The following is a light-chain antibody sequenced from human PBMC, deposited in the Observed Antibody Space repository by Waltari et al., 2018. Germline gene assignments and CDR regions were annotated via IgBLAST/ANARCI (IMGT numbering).Light chain of an antibody. CDR3: AAWDDSLSGNV. CDR2: RNN. Sequence: QSVLTQPPSASGTPGQRVTTSRSVSSSPIGRTYVYWYQQLPGPAPKLLIYRNNQRPSGVPDRFSGSKSGTSASLAISGLRSEDEADYYCAAWDDSLSGNVFGSGTKVTVL. CDR1: SSPIGRTY. V-gene: IGLV1-47*01. J-gene: IGLJ6*01.